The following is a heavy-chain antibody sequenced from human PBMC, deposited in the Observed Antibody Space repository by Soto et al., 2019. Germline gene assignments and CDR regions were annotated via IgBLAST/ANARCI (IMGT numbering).Heavy chain of an antibody. CDR1: GFTFSSYA. V-gene: IGHV3-23*01. J-gene: IGHJ4*02. D-gene: IGHD6-19*01. Sequence: EVQLLESGGGLVQPGGSLRLSCAASGFTFSSYAMSWVRQAPGKGLEWVSAISGSGGSTYYADSVKGRFTISRDNSKNTLYLQMNSLRAEDTAVYYCGLAVAGTSHRGYFDYWGQGTLVTVSS. CDR2: ISGSGGST. CDR3: GLAVAGTSHRGYFDY.